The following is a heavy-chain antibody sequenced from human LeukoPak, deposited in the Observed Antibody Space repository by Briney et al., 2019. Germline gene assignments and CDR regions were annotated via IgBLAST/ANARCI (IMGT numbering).Heavy chain of an antibody. J-gene: IGHJ6*02. D-gene: IGHD3-3*01. CDR1: GYTFTSYG. Sequence: ASVKVSCKASGYTFTSYGISWVRQAPGQGLEWMGWISAYNGNTNYAQKLQGRVTMTTDTSTSTAYMELRSLRSDDTAVYYCAAPYYDFWSGYIPPYYYYGMDVWGQGTTVTVSS. CDR3: AAPYYDFWSGYIPPYYYYGMDV. CDR2: ISAYNGNT. V-gene: IGHV1-18*01.